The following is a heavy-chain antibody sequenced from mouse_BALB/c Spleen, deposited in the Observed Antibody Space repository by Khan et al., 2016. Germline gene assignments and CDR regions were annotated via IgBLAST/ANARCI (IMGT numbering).Heavy chain of an antibody. CDR1: GYTFTNYG. D-gene: IGHD1-1*01. CDR3: ARPDYGSSGGFAY. Sequence: QIQLVQSGPELKKPGETVRISCKASGYTFTNYGMNWVKQAPGKGLKWMGWINTYTGDPTYADDFKGRFAFSLETSASTAYLQINNLKNEDTATYFCARPDYGSSGGFAYWGQGTLVTVSA. J-gene: IGHJ3*01. V-gene: IGHV9-3-1*01. CDR2: INTYTGDP.